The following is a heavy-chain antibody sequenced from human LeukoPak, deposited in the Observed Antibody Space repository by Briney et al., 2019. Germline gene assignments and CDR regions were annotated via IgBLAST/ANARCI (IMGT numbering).Heavy chain of an antibody. CDR3: ASKAVTYYYDY. D-gene: IGHD4-17*01. Sequence: GGSLRLSCEAPGSTFSSSWMTWVRKAPGKGREWVANINNDGSGTYYVDSVEGRFTISRDNAKNSLFLQMNSLRAEDTAVYYCASKAVTYYYDYWGQGTLVIVSS. CDR2: INNDGSGT. J-gene: IGHJ4*02. CDR1: GSTFSSSW. V-gene: IGHV3-7*05.